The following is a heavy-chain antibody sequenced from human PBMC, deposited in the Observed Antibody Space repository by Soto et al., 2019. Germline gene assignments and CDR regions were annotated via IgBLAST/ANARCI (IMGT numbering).Heavy chain of an antibody. Sequence: PSETLSLTCSVSVDSISRYYWSWIRQPPGKGLEWIGYIYYSGSTNYNPSLKSRVTISVDTSKNQFSLKLSSVTAADTAVYYCARSDGRYWGQGTLVTVSS. J-gene: IGHJ4*02. CDR1: VDSISRYY. CDR3: ARSDGRY. V-gene: IGHV4-59*01. CDR2: IYYSGST.